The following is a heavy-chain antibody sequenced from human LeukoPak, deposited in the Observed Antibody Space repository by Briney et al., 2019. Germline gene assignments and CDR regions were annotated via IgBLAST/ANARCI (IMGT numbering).Heavy chain of an antibody. D-gene: IGHD3-22*01. Sequence: GGSLRLSCAASGSIFRGHAMTWVRQAPGKGLEWVSTISASDPTTHYADSVKGRFTISRDNSKNMVHLQMDSLRVDDTAVYYCVKAYYYGNNGPNGLLDFWGQGALVTVSS. CDR1: GSIFRGHA. CDR2: ISASDPTT. J-gene: IGHJ4*02. V-gene: IGHV3-23*01. CDR3: VKAYYYGNNGPNGLLDF.